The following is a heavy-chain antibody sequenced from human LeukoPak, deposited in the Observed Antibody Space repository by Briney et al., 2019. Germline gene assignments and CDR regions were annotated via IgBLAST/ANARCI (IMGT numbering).Heavy chain of an antibody. CDR3: ARELIAAAGNYFDY. V-gene: IGHV4-4*07. CDR1: GASISSYY. D-gene: IGHD6-13*01. CDR2: LYISGST. J-gene: IGHJ4*02. Sequence: PSETLSLTCTVSGASISSYYYNWIRQTAGRGLEWIGRLYISGSTDYNPSLKSRVTISVDTSKNQFSLKLSSVTAADTAVYYCARELIAAAGNYFDYWGQGTLVTVSS.